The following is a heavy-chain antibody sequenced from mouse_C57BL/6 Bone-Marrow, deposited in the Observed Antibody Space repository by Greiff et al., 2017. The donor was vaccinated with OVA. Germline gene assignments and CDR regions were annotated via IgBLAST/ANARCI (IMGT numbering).Heavy chain of an antibody. CDR2: IHPNCGST. J-gene: IGHJ2*01. CDR3: ARDTTVVEGY. V-gene: IGHV1-64*01. CDR1: GYTFTSYW. D-gene: IGHD1-1*01. Sequence: QVQLKQPGAELVKPGASVKLSCKASGYTFTSYWMHWVKQRPGQGLEWIGMIHPNCGSTNYNEKFKSKATLTVDKSSSTAYMQLSSLTSEDSAVYYCARDTTVVEGYWGQGTTLTVSS.